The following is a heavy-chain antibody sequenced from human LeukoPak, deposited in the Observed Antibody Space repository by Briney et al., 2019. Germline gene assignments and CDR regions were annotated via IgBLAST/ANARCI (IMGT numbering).Heavy chain of an antibody. Sequence: GGSLRLSCVGSGFTSIAYALTWARQAPGKGLEWVSGISGGGVTTYYADSVKGRFTISRDNSKNTLYLQMNSLRVEDTAVYYCAQDYGRDGEGTMFDYWGQGILVTVSS. D-gene: IGHD3-10*01. CDR3: AQDYGRDGEGTMFDY. CDR2: ISGGGVTT. J-gene: IGHJ4*02. CDR1: GFTSIAYA. V-gene: IGHV3-23*01.